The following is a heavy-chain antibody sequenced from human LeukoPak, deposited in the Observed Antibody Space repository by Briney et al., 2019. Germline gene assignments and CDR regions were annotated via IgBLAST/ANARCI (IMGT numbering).Heavy chain of an antibody. D-gene: IGHD3-10*01. CDR1: GGSISNYF. J-gene: IGHJ4*02. V-gene: IGHV4-59*03. CDR2: IYNSGTS. Sequence: PSETLSLTYTVSGGSISNYFCSWLRQPPGKGLEWIGYIYNSGTSKYNPSLVGRVTMSIDTSKNQFSLKLTSVTVADTAVYYCATLFGFSGYFDYWGQGALVTVSS. CDR3: ATLFGFSGYFDY.